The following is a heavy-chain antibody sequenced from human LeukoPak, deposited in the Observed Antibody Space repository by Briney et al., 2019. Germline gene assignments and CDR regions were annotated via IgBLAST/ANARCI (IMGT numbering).Heavy chain of an antibody. CDR2: ISAYNGNT. Sequence: ASVKVSCMASGYTFTSYDINWVRQAPGQGLEWMGWISAYNGNTNYAQKLQGRVTMTTDTSTSTAYMELRSLRSDDTAVYYCARYSVVVPANTGWFDPWGQGTLVTVSS. D-gene: IGHD2-2*01. CDR3: ARYSVVVPANTGWFDP. J-gene: IGHJ5*02. CDR1: GYTFTSYD. V-gene: IGHV1-18*01.